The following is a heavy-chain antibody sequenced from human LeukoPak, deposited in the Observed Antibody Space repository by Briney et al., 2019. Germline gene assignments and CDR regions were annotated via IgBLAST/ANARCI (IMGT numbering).Heavy chain of an antibody. CDR3: ARRGYYDSSGYYPKYFQH. CDR2: IYPGDSDT. D-gene: IGHD3-22*01. V-gene: IGHV5-51*01. CDR1: GYSFTSYW. J-gene: IGHJ1*01. Sequence: GESLKISCKCSGYSFTSYWIGWVRQMPGKGLEWMGIIYPGDSDTRYSPSFQGQVTISADKSISTAYLQWSSLKASDTAMYYCARRGYYDSSGYYPKYFQHWGQGTLVTVSS.